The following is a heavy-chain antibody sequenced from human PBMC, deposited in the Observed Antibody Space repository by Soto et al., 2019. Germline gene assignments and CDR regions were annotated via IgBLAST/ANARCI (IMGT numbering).Heavy chain of an antibody. D-gene: IGHD6-13*01. Sequence: ASVKVSCKTSGYTFTGYYMHWVRQAPGQGLEWMGWINPNSGGTNYAQKFQGWVTMTRDTSISTAYMELSSLRSDDTAVYYCARGYDLGSSWYYFDYWGQGTLVIVSS. V-gene: IGHV1-2*04. J-gene: IGHJ4*02. CDR1: GYTFTGYY. CDR3: ARGYDLGSSWYYFDY. CDR2: INPNSGGT.